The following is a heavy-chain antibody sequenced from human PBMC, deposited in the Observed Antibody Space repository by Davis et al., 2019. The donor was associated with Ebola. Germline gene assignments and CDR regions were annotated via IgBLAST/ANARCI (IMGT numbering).Heavy chain of an antibody. CDR1: GFTFSNYG. Sequence: PGGSLRLSCAASGFTFSNYGMHWVRQAPGKGLEWLAIISFDGSNKYYADSVKGRFTISRDNSKNTLYVQMNSLRGEDTAVYYCAKGLFGEGRLDDWGQGTLVTVSS. CDR2: ISFDGSNK. J-gene: IGHJ4*02. D-gene: IGHD3-10*02. CDR3: AKGLFGEGRLDD. V-gene: IGHV3-30*18.